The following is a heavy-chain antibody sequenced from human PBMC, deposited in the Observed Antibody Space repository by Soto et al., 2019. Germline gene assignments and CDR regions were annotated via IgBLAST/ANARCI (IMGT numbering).Heavy chain of an antibody. V-gene: IGHV5-10-1*01. CDR3: ARRTTYYYDDSAFDI. Sequence: PGESLKISCKCSGYSFTSYWISWVRQMPGKGLEWMGRIDPSDSYTNYSPSFQGHVTISADKSISTAYLQWSSLKASDTAMYYCARRTTYYYDDSAFDIWGQGTMVTVSS. D-gene: IGHD3-22*01. J-gene: IGHJ3*02. CDR2: IDPSDSYT. CDR1: GYSFTSYW.